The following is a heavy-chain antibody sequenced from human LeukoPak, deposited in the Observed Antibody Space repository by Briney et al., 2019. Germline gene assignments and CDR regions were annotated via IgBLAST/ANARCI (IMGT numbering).Heavy chain of an antibody. CDR2: INPKTGGT. V-gene: IGHV1-2*02. D-gene: IGHD5-18*01. Sequence: ASVKVSCKASGYTFSIYYMHWVRQAPGQGLEWMGWINPKTGGTNYAQKFQGRVTMTSDTSITTAYMELSRLRFDDTAVYYCARPRAFSYGQMYYFDYWGQGALVTVSS. CDR3: ARPRAFSYGQMYYFDY. J-gene: IGHJ4*02. CDR1: GYTFSIYY.